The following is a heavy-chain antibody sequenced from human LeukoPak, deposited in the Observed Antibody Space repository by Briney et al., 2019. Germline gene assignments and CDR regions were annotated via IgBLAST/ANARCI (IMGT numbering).Heavy chain of an antibody. CDR2: TVGSRPDT. D-gene: IGHD2-8*02. CDR1: GFTVSSNY. CDR3: TKAPLMSCTGAFCYPFDS. V-gene: IGHV3-23*01. J-gene: IGHJ4*02. Sequence: GGSLRLSCAASGFTVSSNYMSWVRQAPGKGLEWVSATVGSRPDTYHADSVKGRFTVSRDNSRNTLYLQMNNLRIGDSAVYYCTKAPLMSCTGAFCYPFDSWGQGVLVTVSS.